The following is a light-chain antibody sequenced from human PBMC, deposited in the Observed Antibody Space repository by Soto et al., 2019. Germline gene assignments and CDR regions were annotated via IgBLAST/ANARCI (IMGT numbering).Light chain of an antibody. V-gene: IGLV2-14*03. CDR3: SSYTTSSTRV. CDR2: DVR. J-gene: IGLJ3*02. Sequence: QSALTQPASVSGSPGQSITISCTGTSSDIGACNYVSWYQQHPGKAPRLMIYDVRNRPSGVSNRFSGSKSGNTASLTISGLQPEDEADYYCSSYTTSSTRVFGGGTKVTVL. CDR1: SSDIGACNY.